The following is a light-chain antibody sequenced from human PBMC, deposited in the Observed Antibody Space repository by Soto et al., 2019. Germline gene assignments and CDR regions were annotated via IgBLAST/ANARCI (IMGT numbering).Light chain of an antibody. CDR2: EGS. CDR1: SSDVGSYNL. CDR3: CSYAGSSSSVV. Sequence: QSALTQPPSVSGSPGQSITISCTGTSSDVGSYNLVSWYQQHPGKAPKLMIYEGSKRPSGVSNRFSGSKSGNTASLTISGVQDDDEADYYCCSYAGSSSSVVFGGGTKLTVL. V-gene: IGLV2-23*01. J-gene: IGLJ2*01.